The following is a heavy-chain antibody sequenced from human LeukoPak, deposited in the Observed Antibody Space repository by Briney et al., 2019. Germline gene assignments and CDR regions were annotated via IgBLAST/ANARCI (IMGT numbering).Heavy chain of an antibody. D-gene: IGHD2-15*01. Sequence: SETLSLTCAVYGGSFSGYYWSWIRQPPGKGLEWIGEINHSGSTNYNPSLKSRVTISVDTSKNQFSLKLSSVTAADTAVYYCARVRGYCSGGSCSAWGQGTLVTASS. V-gene: IGHV4-34*01. CDR1: GGSFSGYY. CDR3: ARVRGYCSGGSCSA. J-gene: IGHJ4*02. CDR2: INHSGST.